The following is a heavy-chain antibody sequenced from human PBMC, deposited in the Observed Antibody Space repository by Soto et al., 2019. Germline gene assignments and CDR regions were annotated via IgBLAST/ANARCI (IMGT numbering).Heavy chain of an antibody. D-gene: IGHD2-8*01. CDR2: ISYDGSKK. V-gene: IGHV3-30*18. CDR1: GLTSSAYG. Sequence: QARLVESGGGVVQPGRSLRLSCEASGLTSSAYGMHWVRQAPGKGLEWVATISYDGSKKYFGDSVKGRFTISRDNSKSTLYLEMNSLRTEDTAVYYCAKASHCNKGRCSLGLIGDRAFDIWGQGTMVTVSS. CDR3: AKASHCNKGRCSLGLIGDRAFDI. J-gene: IGHJ3*02.